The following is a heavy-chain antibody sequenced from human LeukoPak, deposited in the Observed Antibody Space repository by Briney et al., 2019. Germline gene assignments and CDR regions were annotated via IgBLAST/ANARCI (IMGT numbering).Heavy chain of an antibody. D-gene: IGHD6-19*01. CDR1: GGSISSDSYY. CDR2: ICYSGST. V-gene: IGHV4-39*01. Sequence: PSETLSLTCTVSGGSISSDSYYWAWIRQPPGKGLGWIASICYSGSTYYNPSLKSRVTISVDTSRNQFSLKLSSVTAADTAVYYCASLAVAGLSEGYWGQGTLVIVSS. J-gene: IGHJ4*02. CDR3: ASLAVAGLSEGY.